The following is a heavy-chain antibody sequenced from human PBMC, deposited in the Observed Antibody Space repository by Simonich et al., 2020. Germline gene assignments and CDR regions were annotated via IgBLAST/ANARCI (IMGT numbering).Heavy chain of an antibody. CDR1: GGSFSGYY. D-gene: IGHD1-26*01. V-gene: IGHV4-34*01. Sequence: QVQLQQWGAGLLKPSETLSLTCAVYGGSFSGYYWSWIRQPPGKGLEWIGEINHRGSTNYNPPLKSRFTISVDTSKNQFSLKLSSVTAADTAVYYCASPSGSYAGGHAFDIWGQGTMVTVSS. J-gene: IGHJ3*02. CDR3: ASPSGSYAGGHAFDI. CDR2: INHRGST.